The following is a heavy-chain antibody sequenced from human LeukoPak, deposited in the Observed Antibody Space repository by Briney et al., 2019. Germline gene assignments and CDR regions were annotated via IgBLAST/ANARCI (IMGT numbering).Heavy chain of an antibody. D-gene: IGHD6-19*01. J-gene: IGHJ2*01. CDR3: ASHPGIAVAGSYWYFDP. V-gene: IGHV4-4*07. CDR2: IYTSGST. CDR1: GGSISSYY. Sequence: SETLSLTCTVSGGSISSYYWSWIRQPAGKGLEWIGRIYTSGSTNYNPSLKSRVTMSVDTSKNQFSLKLSSVTAADTAVYYCASHPGIAVAGSYWYFDPWGRGTLVTVSS.